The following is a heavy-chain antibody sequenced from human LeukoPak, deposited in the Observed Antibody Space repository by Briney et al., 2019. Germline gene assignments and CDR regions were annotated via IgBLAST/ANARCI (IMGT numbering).Heavy chain of an antibody. CDR3: AREGVGGTVVTFGYYYYGMDV. CDR1: GFTFSSYE. D-gene: IGHD4-23*01. J-gene: IGHJ6*02. V-gene: IGHV3-48*03. CDR2: ISSSGSTI. Sequence: GGSLRLSCAASGFTFSSYEMNWVRQAPGKGLEWVSYISSSGSTIYYADSVKGRFTISRDKAKNSLYLQMNSLSAEDTAVYYCAREGVGGTVVTFGYYYYGMDVWGQGTTVTVSS.